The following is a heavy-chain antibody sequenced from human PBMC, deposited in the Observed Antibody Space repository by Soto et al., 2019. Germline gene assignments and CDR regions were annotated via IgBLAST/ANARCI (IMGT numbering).Heavy chain of an antibody. CDR3: AKDVSDD. J-gene: IGHJ4*02. Sequence: QITLKESGPTLVKPTQTLTLTCTFSGFSLSTSGAGVAWIRQPPGKALEWLALLYWDGDKRYTPSLKNRLSITEDTSKNQVVLTMTNMDPMDTATYYCAKDVSDDWGQGLLVTVSS. CDR2: LYWDGDK. CDR1: GFSLSTSGAG. V-gene: IGHV2-5*02.